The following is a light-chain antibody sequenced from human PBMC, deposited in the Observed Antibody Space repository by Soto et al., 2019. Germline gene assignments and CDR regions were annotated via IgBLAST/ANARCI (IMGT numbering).Light chain of an antibody. V-gene: IGLV2-8*01. Sequence: QSALTQPPSASGSPGQSVTISCTGTNDDIGGYTYVSWYQQLPGKAPKLMIYEVNKRASGIPERLSGSKAGNTASLTVSGLQPEDEAEYFCSSYSRSINYVFGTGTKLTVL. CDR1: NDDIGGYTY. CDR2: EVN. J-gene: IGLJ1*01. CDR3: SSYSRSINYV.